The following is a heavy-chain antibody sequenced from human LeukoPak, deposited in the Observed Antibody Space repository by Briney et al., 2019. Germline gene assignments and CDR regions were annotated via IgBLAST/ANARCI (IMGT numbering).Heavy chain of an antibody. CDR3: TTDLGSYYHGSQRLIPIDY. D-gene: IGHD3-10*01. Sequence: GGSLRLSCAASGFTFSSYWMSWVRQAPGKGLEWIGRIKSKTDGETTNYAEPVRGRFTISRDDSKSAVYLQMNSLKIEDTAVYYCTTDLGSYYHGSQRLIPIDYWGQGTLVTVSS. CDR2: IKSKTDGETT. CDR1: GFTFSSYW. J-gene: IGHJ4*02. V-gene: IGHV3-15*01.